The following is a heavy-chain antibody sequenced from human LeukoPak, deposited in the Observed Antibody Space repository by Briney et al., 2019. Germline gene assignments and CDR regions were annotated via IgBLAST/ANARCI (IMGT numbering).Heavy chain of an antibody. V-gene: IGHV3-48*02. D-gene: IGHD2-15*01. Sequence: PEGSLRLSCAASGFTFSIYSMNWVRQAPGEGLEWLSYISADSNTIYYADSVKGRFTISRDNAKTSLYLQMNTLRDEDTAVYYCARDRAAPTWFFDLWGRGTLVLVSS. CDR2: ISADSNTI. J-gene: IGHJ2*01. CDR3: ARDRAAPTWFFDL. CDR1: GFTFSIYS.